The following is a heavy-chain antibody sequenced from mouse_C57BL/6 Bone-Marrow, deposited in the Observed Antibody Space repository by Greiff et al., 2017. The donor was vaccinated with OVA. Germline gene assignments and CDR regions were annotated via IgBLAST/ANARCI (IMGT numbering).Heavy chain of an antibody. Sequence: EVQLQQSGPELVKPGASVKIPCKASGYTFTDYNMDWVKQSHGKSLEWIGDINPNNGGTIYNQKFKGKATLTVDKSSSTAYMELRSLTSEDTAVYYCARRGITTAAGFAYWGQGTLVTVSA. CDR2: INPNNGGT. CDR3: ARRGITTAAGFAY. V-gene: IGHV1-18*01. D-gene: IGHD1-1*01. J-gene: IGHJ3*01. CDR1: GYTFTDYN.